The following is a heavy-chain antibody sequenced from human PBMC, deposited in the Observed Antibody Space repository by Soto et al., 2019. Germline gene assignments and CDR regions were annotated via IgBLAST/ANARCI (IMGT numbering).Heavy chain of an antibody. CDR1: GFTFSSYA. D-gene: IGHD2-15*01. CDR2: ISYDGSNK. J-gene: IGHJ4*02. Sequence: QVQLVVSGGGVVQPGRSLRLSCAASGFTFSSYAMHWVRQAPGKGLEWVAVISYDGSNKYYADSVKVRFTISRDNSKNTLDLQMNSLVAEDTAVYYCARGQPYSHTDVDYFDYWGQGTLVTVSS. V-gene: IGHV3-30-3*01. CDR3: ARGQPYSHTDVDYFDY.